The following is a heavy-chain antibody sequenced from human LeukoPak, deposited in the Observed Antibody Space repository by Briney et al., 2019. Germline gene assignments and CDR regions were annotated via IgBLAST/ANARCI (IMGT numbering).Heavy chain of an antibody. CDR3: AKFGWSVPAASPLDY. D-gene: IGHD2-2*01. CDR2: ISGSGGTT. V-gene: IGHV3-23*01. Sequence: PGGSLRLSCAASGFTFNTYAMSWVRQAPGKGLEWDSAISGSGGTTYYADSVKGRFTISRDNSENTLYLQMNSLRAEDTTVYYCAKFGWSVPAASPLDYWGQGTQVTVSS. CDR1: GFTFNTYA. J-gene: IGHJ4*02.